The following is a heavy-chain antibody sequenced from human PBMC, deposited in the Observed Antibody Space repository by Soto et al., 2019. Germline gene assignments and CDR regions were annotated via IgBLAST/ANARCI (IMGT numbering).Heavy chain of an antibody. CDR1: GGSISSSSYY. V-gene: IGHV4-39*01. CDR3: ARLESSWFDY. CDR2: IYYSGST. J-gene: IGHJ4*02. D-gene: IGHD6-13*01. Sequence: QLQLQESGPGLVKPSETLSLTCTVSGGSISSSSYYWGWIRQPPGKGLEWIGSIYYSGSTYYNPSLKSRVTISVDTSKNQISLKLSSVTAADKAVYYCARLESSWFDYWGQGTLVTVSS.